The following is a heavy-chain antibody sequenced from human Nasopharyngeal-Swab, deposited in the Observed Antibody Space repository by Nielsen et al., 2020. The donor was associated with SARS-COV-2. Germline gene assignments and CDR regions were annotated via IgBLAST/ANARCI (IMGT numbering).Heavy chain of an antibody. J-gene: IGHJ6*02. D-gene: IGHD3-9*01. Sequence: ASVKVSCQASGYTFTSYAMNWVRQAPGQGLEWMGWINTNTGNPTYAQGFTGRFVFSLDTSVSTAYLQISSLKAEDTAVYYCARAMNDYDILTGYYPADYYYYGMDVWGQGTTVTVSS. CDR1: GYTFTSYA. V-gene: IGHV7-4-1*02. CDR2: INTNTGNP. CDR3: ARAMNDYDILTGYYPADYYYYGMDV.